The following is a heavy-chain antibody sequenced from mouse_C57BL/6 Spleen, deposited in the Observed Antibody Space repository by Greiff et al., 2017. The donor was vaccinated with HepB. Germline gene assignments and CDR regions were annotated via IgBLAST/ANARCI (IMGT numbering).Heavy chain of an antibody. D-gene: IGHD2-2*01. CDR3: ARGGEVNSPAWFAY. V-gene: IGHV1-63*01. CDR1: GYTFTNYW. CDR2: IYPGGGYT. Sequence: QVQLQQSGAELVRPGTSVKMSCKASGYTFTNYWIGWAKQRPGHGLEWIGDIYPGGGYTNYNEKFKGKATLTADKSSSTAYMQFSSLTSEDSAIYYCARGGEVNSPAWFAYWGQGTLVTVSA. J-gene: IGHJ3*01.